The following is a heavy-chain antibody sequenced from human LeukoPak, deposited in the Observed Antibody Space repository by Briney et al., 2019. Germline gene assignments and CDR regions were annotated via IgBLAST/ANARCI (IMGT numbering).Heavy chain of an antibody. CDR1: GFTFSSYG. J-gene: IGHJ4*02. D-gene: IGHD1-26*01. CDR2: ISYDGSNK. Sequence: GGSLRLSCAASGFTFSSYGIHWVRRARGKGLEGVALISYDGSNKYYADSVKGRFTISRDNPKNTLYLQMNSLRAEDTAVYYCAKRGELHYYFDYWGQGTLVTVSS. V-gene: IGHV3-30*18. CDR3: AKRGELHYYFDY.